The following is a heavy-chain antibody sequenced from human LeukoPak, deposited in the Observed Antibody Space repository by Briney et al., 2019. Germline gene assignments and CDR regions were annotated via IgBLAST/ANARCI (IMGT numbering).Heavy chain of an antibody. CDR2: ISSNGDST. CDR1: GFSFNTYA. V-gene: IGHV3-64*01. J-gene: IGHJ4*02. Sequence: PGGSLRLSCAASGFSFNTYAMHWVRQAPGKGLEYVSAISSNGDSTYYANSVKGRFTISRDNPKKTLFLQMGSLRAEDMAVYYCARDSGGDTYNDYFDAWGQGTLVTVSS. D-gene: IGHD3-22*01. CDR3: ARDSGGDTYNDYFDA.